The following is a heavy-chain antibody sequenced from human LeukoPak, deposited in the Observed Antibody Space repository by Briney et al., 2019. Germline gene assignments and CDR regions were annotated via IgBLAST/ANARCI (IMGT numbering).Heavy chain of an antibody. CDR3: ARGGWAALDY. J-gene: IGHJ4*02. CDR1: GDSISSYY. Sequence: SETLSLTCTVSGDSISSYYWSWIRQPPGMGLEWIGFVYYSGTTNYNPSLKSRVTMSVDTSNNRFSLKLSSVTAADTALYYCARGGWAALDYWGQGTLVTVSS. CDR2: VYYSGTT. V-gene: IGHV4-59*01. D-gene: IGHD2-15*01.